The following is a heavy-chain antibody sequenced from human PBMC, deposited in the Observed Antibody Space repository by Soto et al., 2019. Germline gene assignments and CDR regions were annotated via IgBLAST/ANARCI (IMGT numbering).Heavy chain of an antibody. Sequence: QVQLVQSGAEVKKPGSSVKVSCKASGGTFSSYAISWVRQAPGQGLEWMGGIIPIFGTANYAQKFQGRVTITADESTSTAYMELSSLRSEDTAVYYCAKGRDNIVLVPAAIGEYYYYGMDVWGQGTTVTVSS. D-gene: IGHD2-2*01. CDR3: AKGRDNIVLVPAAIGEYYYYGMDV. V-gene: IGHV1-69*12. CDR1: GGTFSSYA. CDR2: IIPIFGTA. J-gene: IGHJ6*02.